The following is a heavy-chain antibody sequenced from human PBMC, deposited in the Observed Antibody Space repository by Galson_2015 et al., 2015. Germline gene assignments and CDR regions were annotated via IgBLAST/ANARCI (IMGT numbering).Heavy chain of an antibody. CDR2: ISSSSSYI. CDR1: GFTFSSYS. Sequence: SLRLSCAASGFTFSSYSMNWVRQAPGKGLEWVSSISSSSSYIYYADSVKGRFTISRDNAKNSLYLQMNSLRAEDTAVYYCARDLYYYDSSGYGNYAFDIWGQGTMVTVSS. CDR3: ARDLYYYDSSGYGNYAFDI. J-gene: IGHJ3*02. V-gene: IGHV3-21*01. D-gene: IGHD3-22*01.